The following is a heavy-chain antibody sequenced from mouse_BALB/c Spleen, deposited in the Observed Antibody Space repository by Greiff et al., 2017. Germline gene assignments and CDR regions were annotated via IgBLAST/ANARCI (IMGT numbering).Heavy chain of an antibody. D-gene: IGHD1-1*01. J-gene: IGHJ4*01. V-gene: IGHV1-5*01. Sequence: VQLQQSGTVLARPGASVKMSCKASGYTFTSYWMHWVKQRPGQGLEWIGAIYPGNSDTSYNQKFKGKAKLTAVTSTSTAYMELSSLTNEDSAVYYCTRFYYGSSYAMDYWGQGTSVTVSA. CDR3: TRFYYGSSYAMDY. CDR1: GYTFTSYW. CDR2: IYPGNSDT.